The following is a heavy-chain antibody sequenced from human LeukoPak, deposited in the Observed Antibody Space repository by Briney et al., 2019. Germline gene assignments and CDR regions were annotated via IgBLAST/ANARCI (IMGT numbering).Heavy chain of an antibody. Sequence: GGSLRLSCAASGFTFSSYWMSWVRQAPRKGLEWVANIKQDGSEKYYVDSVKGRFTISRDNAKNSLYLQMNSLRAEDTAVYYCARTSSSWSYNWFDPWGQGTLVTVSS. V-gene: IGHV3-7*01. J-gene: IGHJ5*02. CDR2: IKQDGSEK. CDR1: GFTFSSYW. D-gene: IGHD6-13*01. CDR3: ARTSSSWSYNWFDP.